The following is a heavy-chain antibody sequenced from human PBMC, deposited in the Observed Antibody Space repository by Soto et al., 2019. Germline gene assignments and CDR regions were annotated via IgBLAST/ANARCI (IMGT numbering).Heavy chain of an antibody. CDR2: INHSGST. D-gene: IGHD6-13*01. Sequence: SETLSLTFAVYGGSFSGYYWSWIRQPPGKGLEWIGEINHSGSTNYNPSLKSRVTISVDTSTNQFSLKLSSVTAADTAVYYCERGAKYSSSWYRSVVNYYCYYGLDVWGQGPTVTVS. V-gene: IGHV4-34*01. CDR1: GGSFSGYY. CDR3: ERGAKYSSSWYRSVVNYYCYYGLDV. J-gene: IGHJ6*02.